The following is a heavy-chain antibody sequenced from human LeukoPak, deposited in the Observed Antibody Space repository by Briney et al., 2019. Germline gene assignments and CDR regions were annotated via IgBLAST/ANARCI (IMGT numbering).Heavy chain of an antibody. Sequence: PSETLSLTCTVSGGSISSSRYYWGCIRQPPGKGLEWIGDIHYSGSTNYNPSLKSRVTISVDTSKNQFSLKLSSVTAADTAVYYCARLDYNIWAYDYWGQGTLVTVSS. CDR1: GGSISSSRYY. CDR3: ARLDYNIWAYDY. D-gene: IGHD4-11*01. V-gene: IGHV4-39*01. CDR2: IHYSGST. J-gene: IGHJ4*02.